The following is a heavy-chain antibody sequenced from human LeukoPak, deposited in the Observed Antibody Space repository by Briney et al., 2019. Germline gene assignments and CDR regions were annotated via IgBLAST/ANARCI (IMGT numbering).Heavy chain of an antibody. Sequence: GGSLRLSCAASGFTVSSSYMSWVRQAPGKGLEWVSVIYSGGSTYYTDSVKGRFTISRDNSKNTLYLQMNSLRAEDTAVYYCARDMSNPISMIEGNYYGMDVWGQGTTVTVSS. CDR2: IYSGGST. V-gene: IGHV3-53*01. D-gene: IGHD3-22*01. CDR1: GFTVSSSY. CDR3: ARDMSNPISMIEGNYYGMDV. J-gene: IGHJ6*02.